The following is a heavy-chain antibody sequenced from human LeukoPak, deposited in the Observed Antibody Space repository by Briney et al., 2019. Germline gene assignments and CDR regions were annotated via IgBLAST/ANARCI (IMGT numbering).Heavy chain of an antibody. Sequence: SGPTLVKPTQTLTLTCTFSGFSLSTSGVGVGWIRQPPGKALEWLALIYWNDDKRYSPSLKSRLTITKDTSKNQVVLTMTNMDPVDTATYYCALTFRGDNWFDPWGQGTLVTVSS. CDR1: GFSLSTSGVG. CDR3: ALTFRGDNWFDP. V-gene: IGHV2-5*01. J-gene: IGHJ5*02. D-gene: IGHD3-10*01. CDR2: IYWNDDK.